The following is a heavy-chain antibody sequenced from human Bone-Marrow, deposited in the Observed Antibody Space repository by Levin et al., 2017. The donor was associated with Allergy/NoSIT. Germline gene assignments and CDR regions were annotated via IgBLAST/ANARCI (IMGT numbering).Heavy chain of an antibody. D-gene: IGHD6-13*01. CDR3: ARGIRRSSWPDY. CDR1: GYTFTSYD. V-gene: IGHV1-8*01. Sequence: ASVKVSCKASGYTFTSYDINWVRQATGQGLEWMGWMNPNSGNTGYAQKFQGRVTMTRNTSISTAYMELSSLRSEDTAVYYCARGIRRSSWPDYWGQGTLVTVSS. CDR2: MNPNSGNT. J-gene: IGHJ4*02.